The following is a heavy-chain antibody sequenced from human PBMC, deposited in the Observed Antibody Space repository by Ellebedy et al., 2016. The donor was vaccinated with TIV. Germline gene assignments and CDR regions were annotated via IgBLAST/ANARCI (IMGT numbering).Heavy chain of an antibody. V-gene: IGHV5-51*01. CDR3: VTTVETVDY. J-gene: IGHJ4*02. Sequence: GGSLRLXXQAFGYMFASYWIGWVRQMPGKGLEWMGSLYPGDSDPRYGPSFQGQVIISADKYINTAYLQWSSLKPSDTAMYYCVTTVETVDYWGQGTLVTVPS. D-gene: IGHD4-23*01. CDR2: LYPGDSDP. CDR1: GYMFASYW.